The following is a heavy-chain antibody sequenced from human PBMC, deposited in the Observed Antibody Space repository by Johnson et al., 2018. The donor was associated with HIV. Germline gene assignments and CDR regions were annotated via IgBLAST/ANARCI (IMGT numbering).Heavy chain of an antibody. J-gene: IGHJ3*02. CDR1: GFTLSSDW. V-gene: IGHV3-7*01. D-gene: IGHD5-12*01. Sequence: VQLVESGGGLVQPGGSLRLSCAASGFTLSSDWMSWVRQAPGKGLEWVANIKQDGSEKYYVDSVKGRSTISRDNAKNSLYLQMNSLRAEDTAVYYCARHGGWLGAFDIWGQGTMVTVSS. CDR3: ARHGGWLGAFDI. CDR2: IKQDGSEK.